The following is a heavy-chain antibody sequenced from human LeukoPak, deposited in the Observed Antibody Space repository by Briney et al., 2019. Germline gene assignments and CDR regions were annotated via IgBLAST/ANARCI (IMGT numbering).Heavy chain of an antibody. J-gene: IGHJ4*01. CDR1: GDSISSSY. D-gene: IGHD2-8*02. CDR3: ARGLYGWRCSSNPFDS. Sequence: SETLSLTCTVSGDSISSSYWSWIRQPPGKRLEWVGYVHYTGKTNYNPSLNNRATISVDMSKNQFSLTLTSVTLADPAVYYFARGLYGWRCSSNPFDSWGQGTL. CDR2: VHYTGKT. V-gene: IGHV4-59*13.